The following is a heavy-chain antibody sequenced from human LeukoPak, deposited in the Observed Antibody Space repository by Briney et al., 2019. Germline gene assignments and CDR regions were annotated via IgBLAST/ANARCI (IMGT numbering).Heavy chain of an antibody. CDR3: ARLTYFDWLLYPSSFDY. V-gene: IGHV5-51*01. D-gene: IGHD3-9*01. Sequence: GESLKISCKGSGYSFTSYWIGWVRQMPGKGLEWMGIIYPGDPDTRYSPSFQGQVTISADKSISTAYLQWSSLKASDTAMYYCARLTYFDWLLYPSSFDYWGQGTLVTVSS. J-gene: IGHJ4*02. CDR2: IYPGDPDT. CDR1: GYSFTSYW.